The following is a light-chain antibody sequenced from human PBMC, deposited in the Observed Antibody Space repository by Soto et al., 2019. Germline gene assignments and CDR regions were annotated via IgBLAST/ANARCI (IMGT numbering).Light chain of an antibody. Sequence: EIVLTQSPGTLSLSPGDRATLSCSASQTVSSNFLAWYQQRPAQAPRLLIHGASTRATGITDRFSGSGFGTDFTLTISSLQPEDVATYYCHKYKSAPYTFGPGTKVDI. CDR1: QTVSSNF. CDR3: HKYKSAPYT. V-gene: IGKV3-20*01. CDR2: GAS. J-gene: IGKJ3*01.